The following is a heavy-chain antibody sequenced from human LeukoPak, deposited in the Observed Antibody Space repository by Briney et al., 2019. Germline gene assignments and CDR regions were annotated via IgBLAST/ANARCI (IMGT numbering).Heavy chain of an antibody. D-gene: IGHD3-22*01. V-gene: IGHV4-4*07. CDR3: ASLYYYDSSGYYGVIPGPFDP. CDR2: IYTSGST. CDR1: GGSISSYY. Sequence: SETLSLTCTVSGGSISSYYWSWIRQPAGKGLEWIGRIYTSGSTNYNPSLKSRVTMSVDTSKNQFSLKLSSVTAADTAVYYCASLYYYDSSGYYGVIPGPFDPWGQGTLVTVSS. J-gene: IGHJ5*02.